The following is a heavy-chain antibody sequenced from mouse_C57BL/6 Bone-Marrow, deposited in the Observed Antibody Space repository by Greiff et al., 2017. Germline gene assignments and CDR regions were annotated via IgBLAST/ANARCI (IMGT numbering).Heavy chain of an antibody. CDR2: INPYNGGT. Sequence: EVKLMESGPVLVKPGASVKMSCKASGYTFTDYYMNWVKQSHGKSLEWIGVINPYNGGTSYNQKFKGKATLTVDKSSSTAYMELNSLTSEDSAVYYCARSWDYFDYWGQGTTLTVSS. V-gene: IGHV1-19*01. J-gene: IGHJ2*01. CDR3: ARSWDYFDY. CDR1: GYTFTDYY. D-gene: IGHD4-1*01.